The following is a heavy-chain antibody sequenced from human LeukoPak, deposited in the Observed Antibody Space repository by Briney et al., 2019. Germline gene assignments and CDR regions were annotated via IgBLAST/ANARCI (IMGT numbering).Heavy chain of an antibody. CDR2: IPYDGSNK. D-gene: IGHD3-10*01. CDR1: GFTFSSYA. J-gene: IGHJ4*02. V-gene: IGHV3-30-3*01. Sequence: GGSLRLSCAASGFTFSSYAMHWVRQAPGKGLEWVAVIPYDGSNKYYADSVKGRFTISRDNSKNTLYLQMNSLRAEDTAVYYCARGSEITMVRGVLDYWGQGTLVTASS. CDR3: ARGSEITMVRGVLDY.